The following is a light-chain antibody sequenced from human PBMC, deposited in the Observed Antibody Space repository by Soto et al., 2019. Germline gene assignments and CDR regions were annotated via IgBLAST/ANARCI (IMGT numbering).Light chain of an antibody. CDR2: DAS. CDR1: QSVSSY. Sequence: EILLTQSPATLSLSPGERATLSCRASQSVSSYLAWYQQKPGQAPRLLIYDASNRATGIPARFSGSGSATDFTLTISSLEAEDFAVYYCQQRSNWPLTFGGGTKVEIK. CDR3: QQRSNWPLT. V-gene: IGKV3-11*01. J-gene: IGKJ4*01.